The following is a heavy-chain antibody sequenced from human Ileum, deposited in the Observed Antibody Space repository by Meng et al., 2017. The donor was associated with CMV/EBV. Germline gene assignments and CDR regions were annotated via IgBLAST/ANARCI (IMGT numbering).Heavy chain of an antibody. J-gene: IGHJ5*02. Sequence: SGGSISSSSYYWGWIRQPPGKGLEWIGSIYYSGSTYYNPSLKSRVTISVDTSKNQFSLKLSSVTAADTAVYYCARHQVVPAAIGFDPWGQGTLVTVSS. CDR2: IYYSGST. D-gene: IGHD2-2*02. CDR1: GGSISSSSYY. CDR3: ARHQVVPAAIGFDP. V-gene: IGHV4-39*01.